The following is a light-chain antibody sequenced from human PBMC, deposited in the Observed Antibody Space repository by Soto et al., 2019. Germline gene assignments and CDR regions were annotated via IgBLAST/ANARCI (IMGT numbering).Light chain of an antibody. CDR2: DVS. CDR3: QQYNNWPFS. Sequence: TVVTQCPANLSLSRVEGATLSCRASQSVSSYLAWYQQIPGQSPRLLIYDVSHRATGVPARFSGTGSETDFTLTISGLQSEDSAVYFCQQYNNWPFSFGQGTRLEIK. V-gene: IGKV3-11*01. J-gene: IGKJ5*01. CDR1: QSVSSY.